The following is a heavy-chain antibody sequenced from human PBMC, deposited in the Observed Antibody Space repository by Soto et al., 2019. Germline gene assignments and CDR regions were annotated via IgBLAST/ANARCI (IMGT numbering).Heavy chain of an antibody. CDR1: GFTFSSYA. CDR2: ISGSGGTT. D-gene: IGHD6-13*01. V-gene: IGHV3-23*01. J-gene: IGHJ4*02. Sequence: GGSLRLSCAASGFTFSSYAMSWVRQAPGKGLEWVSTISGSGGTTYYADSVKGRFTISRDNSKNTLYLQMNSLRVEDTALYYCAKDGGTIAAADFDHWGQGTLVTVSS. CDR3: AKDGGTIAAADFDH.